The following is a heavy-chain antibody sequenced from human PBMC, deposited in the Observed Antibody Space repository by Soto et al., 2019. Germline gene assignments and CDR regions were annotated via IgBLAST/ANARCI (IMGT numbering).Heavy chain of an antibody. CDR2: ISGSGDNT. J-gene: IGHJ4*02. V-gene: IGHV3-23*01. Sequence: GGSLRLSCAASGFNLSNYAMNWVRQAPGKGLEWVSAISGSGDNTKYADSVKGRFTISRDNSRNTLYLQMNSLRAEDTAVYYCARSRYYDSSAYLTFDYWGQGTLVTVSS. D-gene: IGHD3-22*01. CDR1: GFNLSNYA. CDR3: ARSRYYDSSAYLTFDY.